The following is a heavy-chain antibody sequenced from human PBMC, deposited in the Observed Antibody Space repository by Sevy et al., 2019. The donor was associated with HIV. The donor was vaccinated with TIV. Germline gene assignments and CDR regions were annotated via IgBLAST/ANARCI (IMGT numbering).Heavy chain of an antibody. J-gene: IGHJ3*02. CDR2: INPSDGST. CDR1: GYTFTSYY. D-gene: IGHD6-13*01. Sequence: ASVKVSRKASGYTFTSYYMHWVRQAPGQGLEWMGIINPSDGSTSYAQKFQGRVTMTRDTSTSTVYMELSSLRSEDTAMYYCARDHTVIGSNWYGAFDIWGQGTMVTVS. CDR3: ARDHTVIGSNWYGAFDI. V-gene: IGHV1-46*01.